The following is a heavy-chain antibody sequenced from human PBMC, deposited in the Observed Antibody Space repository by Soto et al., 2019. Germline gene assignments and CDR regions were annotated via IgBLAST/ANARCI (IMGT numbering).Heavy chain of an antibody. V-gene: IGHV3-30*18. Sequence: QVQLVESGGGVVQPGRSLRLSCAASGFTFSSYGMHWVRQAPGKGLEWVAVISYDGSNKYYADSVKGRFTISRDNSKNTLYLQMNSLRAEDTALYYCAKEAGPAAIPRVSAGMDVWGQGTTVTVSS. CDR3: AKEAGPAAIPRVSAGMDV. CDR2: ISYDGSNK. CDR1: GFTFSSYG. D-gene: IGHD2-2*01. J-gene: IGHJ6*02.